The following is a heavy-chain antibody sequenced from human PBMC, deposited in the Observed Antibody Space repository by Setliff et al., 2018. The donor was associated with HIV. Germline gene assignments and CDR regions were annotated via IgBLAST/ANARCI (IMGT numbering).Heavy chain of an antibody. CDR3: ASHLPPYSGNFDY. D-gene: IGHD1-26*01. V-gene: IGHV4-39*01. CDR2: IYYSGNT. CDR1: GGSINNDIYF. J-gene: IGHJ4*01. Sequence: SETLSLTCTVSGGSINNDIYFWTWIRQPPGKGLEWIGTIYYSGNTYYNPSLKSRVTISVDTSKNQISLKLSSVTAADTAVYYCASHLPPYSGNFDYWGHGTLVTVSS.